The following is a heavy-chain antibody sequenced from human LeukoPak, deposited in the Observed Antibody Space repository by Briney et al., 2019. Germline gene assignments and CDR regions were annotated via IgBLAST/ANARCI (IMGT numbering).Heavy chain of an antibody. D-gene: IGHD2-15*01. Sequence: SVKVSCKASGGTFSSYAISWVRQAPGQGLEWMGGIIPIFGTANYAQKFQGRVTITAGESTSTAYMELSSLRSEDTAVYYCAREHPGYCSGGSCYVAAFDIWGQGTMVTVSS. CDR1: GGTFSSYA. CDR2: IIPIFGTA. V-gene: IGHV1-69*13. J-gene: IGHJ3*02. CDR3: AREHPGYCSGGSCYVAAFDI.